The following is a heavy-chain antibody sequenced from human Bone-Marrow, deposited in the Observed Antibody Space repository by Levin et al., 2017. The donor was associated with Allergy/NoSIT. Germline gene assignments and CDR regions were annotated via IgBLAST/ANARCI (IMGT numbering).Heavy chain of an antibody. Sequence: AASVKVSCKASGGSFSSYSISWVRQAPGQGFEWMGGIIPMFRTPNYAQKFQGRVTITADASTNTAYMELSSLRFEDTAVYYCARAAPGTHYDYWGQGTQVTVSS. J-gene: IGHJ4*02. D-gene: IGHD1-26*01. V-gene: IGHV1-69*13. CDR1: GGSFSSYS. CDR3: ARAAPGTHYDY. CDR2: IIPMFRTP.